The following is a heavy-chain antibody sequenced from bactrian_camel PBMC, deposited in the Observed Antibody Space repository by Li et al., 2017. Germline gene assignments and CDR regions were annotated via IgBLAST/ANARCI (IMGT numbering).Heavy chain of an antibody. V-gene: IGHV3S40*01. Sequence: QLVESGGGLVQPGGSLRLSCAASGFASSTYAMGWVRQVPGKGLEWVSTIISGGGTTYYADKVKGRFTVSRDNAKNTVYLQMHSLKPEDTAMYYCAARSVGWCPLFEHWLGKRAYTPGGYFSNWGQGTQVTVS. CDR2: IISGGGTT. D-gene: IGHD1*01. CDR3: AARSVGWCPLFEHWLGKRAYTPGGYFSN. CDR1: GFASSTYA. J-gene: IGHJ4*01.